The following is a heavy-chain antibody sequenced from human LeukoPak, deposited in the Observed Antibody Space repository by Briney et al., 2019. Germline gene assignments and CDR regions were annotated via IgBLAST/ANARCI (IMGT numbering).Heavy chain of an antibody. CDR3: ARDSVPMVRGVPTHWFDP. V-gene: IGHV3-20*04. Sequence: GGSLRLSCAASGFTFDDYGMSWVRQAPGKGLEWVSGINWNGGSTGYADSVKGRFTISRDNAKNSLYLQTNSLRAEDTALYYCARDSVPMVRGVPTHWFDPWGQGTLVTVSS. J-gene: IGHJ5*02. D-gene: IGHD3-10*01. CDR1: GFTFDDYG. CDR2: INWNGGST.